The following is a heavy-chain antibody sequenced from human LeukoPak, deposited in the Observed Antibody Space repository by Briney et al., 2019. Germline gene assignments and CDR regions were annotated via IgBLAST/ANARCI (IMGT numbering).Heavy chain of an antibody. CDR1: GGTFSSYA. D-gene: IGHD2-21*02. CDR3: ARAGAYCGGDCYLDY. J-gene: IGHJ4*02. CDR2: IIPIFGTA. Sequence: ASVKVSCGASGGTFSSYAISWVRQAPGQGLEWMGGIIPIFGTANYAQKFQGRVTITADESTSTAYMELSSLRSEDTAVYYCARAGAYCGGDCYLDYWGQGTLVTVSS. V-gene: IGHV1-69*13.